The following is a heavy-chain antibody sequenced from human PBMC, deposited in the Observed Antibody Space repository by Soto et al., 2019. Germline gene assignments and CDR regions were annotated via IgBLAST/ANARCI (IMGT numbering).Heavy chain of an antibody. CDR3: ARSSGDWLLDFDY. CDR1: GGSIRSYY. D-gene: IGHD3-9*01. CDR2: IYYSGST. V-gene: IGHV4-59*01. Sequence: SGTLSLTCTVSGGSIRSYYWSWIRQPPGKGLEWIGYIYYSGSTNYNPSLKSRVTISVDTSKNQFSLKLSSVTAADTAVYYCARSSGDWLLDFDYWGQGTLVTVSS. J-gene: IGHJ4*02.